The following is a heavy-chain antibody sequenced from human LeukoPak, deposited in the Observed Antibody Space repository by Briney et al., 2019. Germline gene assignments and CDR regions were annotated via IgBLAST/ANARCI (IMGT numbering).Heavy chain of an antibody. CDR2: INYSGTT. CDR3: ARARSCTGGKCFRSFDY. J-gene: IGHJ4*02. V-gene: IGHV4-30-4*08. D-gene: IGHD2-8*02. Sequence: ASETLSLTCTVSGGSISSGDYYWSWIRQPPGRGLEWIGYINYSGTTYYNPSLKSRITISVDTSKSQFSLRLTSVTAADTAVYYCARARSCTGGKCFRSFDYWGQGTLVTVSS. CDR1: GGSISSGDYY.